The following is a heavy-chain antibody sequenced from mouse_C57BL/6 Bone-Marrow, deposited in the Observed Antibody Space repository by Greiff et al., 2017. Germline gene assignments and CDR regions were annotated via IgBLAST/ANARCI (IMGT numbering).Heavy chain of an antibody. Sequence: VQLKQSGPELVKPGASVKIPCKASGYTFTDYHMDWVKQSHGKSLEWIGDINPNNGGTIYNQKFKGKATLAVYKSSSTAYMERRSLTSEDAAVYYCARSDSHYAMDYWGQGTSVTVSS. V-gene: IGHV1-18*01. CDR3: ARSDSHYAMDY. D-gene: IGHD2-13*01. J-gene: IGHJ4*01. CDR1: GYTFTDYH. CDR2: INPNNGGT.